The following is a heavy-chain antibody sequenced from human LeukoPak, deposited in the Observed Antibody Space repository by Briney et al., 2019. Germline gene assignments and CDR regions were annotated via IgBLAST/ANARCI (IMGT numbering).Heavy chain of an antibody. D-gene: IGHD5-18*01. CDR2: IIPIFGTA. Sequence: ASVKVSCKASVGTFSSYAISWVRQAPGQGLEGMGGIIPIFGTANYAQKFQGRVTITTDESTSTAYMELSSLRSEDTAVYYCARATAMVSGIFDYWGQGTLVTVSS. CDR1: VGTFSSYA. V-gene: IGHV1-69*05. CDR3: ARATAMVSGIFDY. J-gene: IGHJ4*02.